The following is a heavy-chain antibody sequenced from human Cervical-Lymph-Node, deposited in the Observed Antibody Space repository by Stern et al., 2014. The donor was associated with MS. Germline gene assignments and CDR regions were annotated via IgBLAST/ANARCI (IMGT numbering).Heavy chain of an antibody. Sequence: VQLVESGPGLVKPSQTLSLSCPVSGAPVNSGGYYWTWIRQAPGKGLEWIGYIHHRGATFYNPPLKIRVTISVDTSENQVSLMLSSVTAADTAVYYCAAIGPLMEGAAFDIWGQGTLVTVSS. CDR2: IHHRGAT. J-gene: IGHJ3*02. CDR3: AAIGPLMEGAAFDI. CDR1: GAPVNSGGYY. D-gene: IGHD3-16*01. V-gene: IGHV4-31*03.